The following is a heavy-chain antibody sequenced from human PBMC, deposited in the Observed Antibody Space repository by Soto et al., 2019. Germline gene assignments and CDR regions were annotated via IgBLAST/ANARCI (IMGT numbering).Heavy chain of an antibody. D-gene: IGHD2-2*01. Sequence: ASVKVSCKASGYTFTSYYMHWVRQAPGQGLEWMGIINSSGGSTSYAQKFQGRVTMTRDTSTSTVYMELSSLRSEDTAVYYCARDNLSYQLWNYGMDVWGQGTTVTVSS. V-gene: IGHV1-46*01. CDR3: ARDNLSYQLWNYGMDV. J-gene: IGHJ6*02. CDR1: GYTFTSYY. CDR2: INSSGGST.